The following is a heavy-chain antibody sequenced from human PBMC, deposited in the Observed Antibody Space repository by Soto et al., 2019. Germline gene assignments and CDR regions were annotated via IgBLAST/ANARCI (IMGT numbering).Heavy chain of an antibody. CDR3: AGKPWVRFDY. V-gene: IGHV4-4*02. J-gene: IGHJ4*02. CDR1: GDPMTRSVW. CDR2: GFHTGNT. D-gene: IGHD7-27*01. Sequence: SETLSLTCAVSGDPMTRSVWWTWVRQPPGKGLGWIGEGFHTGNTNYNPSLKSRVTMSVDKSTNEFSLKVTSVTAADTAIYYCAGKPWVRFDYWGQGALVTVSS.